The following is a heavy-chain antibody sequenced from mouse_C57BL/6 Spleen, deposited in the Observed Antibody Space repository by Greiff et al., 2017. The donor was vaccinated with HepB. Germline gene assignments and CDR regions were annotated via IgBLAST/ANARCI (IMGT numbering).Heavy chain of an antibody. J-gene: IGHJ2*01. V-gene: IGHV1-74*01. Sequence: QVQLQQPGAELVKPGDSVKVSCKASGYTFTSYWMHWVKQRPGQGLEWIGRIHPSDSDTNYNQKFKGKDTLTVDKSSSTAYMQLSSLTSEDSAVYYCAIGVRSSRDYFDYWGQGTTLTVSS. CDR1: GYTFTSYW. CDR3: AIGVRSSRDYFDY. CDR2: IHPSDSDT. D-gene: IGHD1-1*01.